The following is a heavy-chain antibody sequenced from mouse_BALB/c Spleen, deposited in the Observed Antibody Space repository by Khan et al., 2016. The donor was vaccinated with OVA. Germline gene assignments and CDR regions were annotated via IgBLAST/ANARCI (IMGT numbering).Heavy chain of an antibody. V-gene: IGHV3-2*02. Sequence: EVQLQESGPGLVKPSQSLSLTCTVTGYSITSDYAWNWIRQFPGNKLEWMGYISSSGSTNYNPALQSRISLTRDTSKNQFFLQLNSVTTEDTATYYCARDGSRYNYAMDYWGQGTSVTVSS. D-gene: IGHD2-3*01. CDR2: ISSSGST. CDR1: GYSITSDYA. CDR3: ARDGSRYNYAMDY. J-gene: IGHJ4*01.